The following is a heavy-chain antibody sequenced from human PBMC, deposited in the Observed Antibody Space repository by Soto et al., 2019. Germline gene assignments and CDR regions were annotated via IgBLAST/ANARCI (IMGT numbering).Heavy chain of an antibody. CDR3: ARRRSSGAPYYFDY. Sequence: PSETLSLTCTVSGGSISSYYWSWIRQRPGKGLEWIGYMYYYGSTNYNPSLKSRVTISVDTSNNQSSLKLSSVTAADTAVYYCARRRSSGAPYYFDYWGQGTPVTVSS. CDR2: MYYYGST. CDR1: GGSISSYY. V-gene: IGHV4-59*08. J-gene: IGHJ4*02. D-gene: IGHD3-10*01.